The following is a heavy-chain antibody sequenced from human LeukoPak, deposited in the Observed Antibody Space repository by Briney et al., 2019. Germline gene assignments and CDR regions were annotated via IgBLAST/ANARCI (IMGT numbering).Heavy chain of an antibody. J-gene: IGHJ6*03. Sequence: SVEVSCKASGGTFSSYAISWVRQAPGQGLEWMGGIIPIFGTANYAQKFQGRVTITADESTSTAYMELSSLRSEDTAVYYCARDIVVVVADRLSYEGYMDVWGKGTTVTVSS. D-gene: IGHD2-15*01. CDR3: ARDIVVVVADRLSYEGYMDV. CDR2: IIPIFGTA. CDR1: GGTFSSYA. V-gene: IGHV1-69*01.